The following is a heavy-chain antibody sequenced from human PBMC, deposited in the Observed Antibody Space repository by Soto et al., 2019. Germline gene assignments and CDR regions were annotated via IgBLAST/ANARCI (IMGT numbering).Heavy chain of an antibody. V-gene: IGHV3-30-3*01. J-gene: IGHJ4*02. CDR1: GFTFRTYA. Sequence: QVRLVESGGGVVQPGRSLRLSCAASGFTFRTYAMHWVRQAPGKGLEWVAVISYDGSNKFYADSVKGRFTISRDNSKNTLFLQVNSLRGEDTAVYYCARENYGEHYFDYWGQGALVTVSS. CDR2: ISYDGSNK. CDR3: ARENYGEHYFDY. D-gene: IGHD4-17*01.